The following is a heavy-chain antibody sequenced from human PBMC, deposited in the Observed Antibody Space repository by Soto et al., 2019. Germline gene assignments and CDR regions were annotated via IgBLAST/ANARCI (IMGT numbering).Heavy chain of an antibody. D-gene: IGHD1-26*01. CDR3: ARGWVAVPPDY. J-gene: IGHJ4*02. Sequence: QVQLQESGPGLVKPSQTLSLTCTVSGGSISSGGYYWSWIRQHPGKGLEWIGYIYYSGSTYYNPSLKSRVTISVDTYKNQCSLKLSSVTAADTAVYYCARGWVAVPPDYWGQGTLVTVCS. CDR1: GGSISSGGYY. CDR2: IYYSGST. V-gene: IGHV4-31*03.